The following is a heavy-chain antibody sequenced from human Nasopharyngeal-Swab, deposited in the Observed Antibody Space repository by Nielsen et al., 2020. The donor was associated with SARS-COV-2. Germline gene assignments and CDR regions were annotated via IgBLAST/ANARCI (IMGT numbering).Heavy chain of an antibody. CDR3: ARASITPTFRYFDY. V-gene: IGHV4-30-2*01. Sequence: SETLSLTCAVSGGSISSGGYSWSWIRQPPGKGLEWIGYIYHSGSTYYNPSLKNRVTISVDRSKNQFSLKLSSVTAADTAVYYCARASITPTFRYFDYWGQGTLVTVSS. J-gene: IGHJ4*02. D-gene: IGHD3-16*01. CDR1: GGSISSGGYS. CDR2: IYHSGST.